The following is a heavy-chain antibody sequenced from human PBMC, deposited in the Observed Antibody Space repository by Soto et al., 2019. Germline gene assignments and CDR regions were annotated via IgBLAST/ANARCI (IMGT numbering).Heavy chain of an antibody. CDR2: IYYSGST. J-gene: IGHJ4*02. D-gene: IGHD3-22*01. CDR3: ARELDYYDSSGTPTT. Sequence: SETLSLTCTVSGGSVSSGSYYWSWIRQPPGKGLEWIGYIYYSGSTNYNPSLKSRVTISVDTSKNQFSLKLSSVTAADTAVYYCARELDYYDSSGTPTTRGQGTLVTVS. CDR1: GGSVSSGSYY. V-gene: IGHV4-61*01.